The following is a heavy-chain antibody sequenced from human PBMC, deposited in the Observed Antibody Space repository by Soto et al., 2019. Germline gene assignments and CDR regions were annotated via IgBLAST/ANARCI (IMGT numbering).Heavy chain of an antibody. CDR2: IYTSGST. Sequence: SETLSLTCTVSGGSISSYYWSWIRQPAGKGLEWIGRIYTSGSTNYSPSLKSRVTMSVDTSKNQFSLKLSSVTAADTAVYYCASQGYYYDSSGYQTFDYWGQGTLVTVSS. J-gene: IGHJ4*02. CDR3: ASQGYYYDSSGYQTFDY. V-gene: IGHV4-4*07. CDR1: GGSISSYY. D-gene: IGHD3-22*01.